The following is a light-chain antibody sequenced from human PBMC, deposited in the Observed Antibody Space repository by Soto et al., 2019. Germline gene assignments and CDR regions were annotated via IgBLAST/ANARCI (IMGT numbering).Light chain of an antibody. CDR1: TSNIGSNY. V-gene: IGLV1-47*01. Sequence: QSVLTQLPSASGTPGQRVTISCSGSTSNIGSNYVYWYQQFPGTAPKLLIYRNNERPSGVPDRFSGSKSGTSASLAISGLRSEDEADYYCAAWDDSLSGRVFGGGTKLTVL. CDR2: RNN. CDR3: AAWDDSLSGRV. J-gene: IGLJ3*02.